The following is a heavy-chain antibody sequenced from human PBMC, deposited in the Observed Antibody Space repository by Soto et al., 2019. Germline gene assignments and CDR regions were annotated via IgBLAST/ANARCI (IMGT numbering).Heavy chain of an antibody. CDR3: ATAGINWFDP. D-gene: IGHD6-19*01. CDR1: GFPFTGFH. Sequence: ASVKVSCKASGFPFTGFHMHWVRQAPGQGLEWMGIINPSGGRAEYAQKSQGRVTMTSDTSTSTVYMELTTLRSEDTAVYYCATAGINWFDPWGQGTLVTVSS. V-gene: IGHV1-46*01. J-gene: IGHJ5*02. CDR2: INPSGGRA.